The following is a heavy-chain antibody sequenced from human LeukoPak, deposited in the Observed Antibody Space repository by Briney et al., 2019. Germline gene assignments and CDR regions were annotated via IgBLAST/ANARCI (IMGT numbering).Heavy chain of an antibody. J-gene: IGHJ4*02. D-gene: IGHD6-6*01. CDR2: INPNSGGA. Sequence: GASVKVSCKASGYXFTSYGITWVRQAPGQGLEWMGWINPNSGGANYEQKFQGRVTMTRDTSISTAYMELSGLRSDDTAVYYCARVGRAFTARSSFFDYWGQGTLVTVSS. CDR3: ARVGRAFTARSSFFDY. CDR1: GYXFTSYG. V-gene: IGHV1-2*02.